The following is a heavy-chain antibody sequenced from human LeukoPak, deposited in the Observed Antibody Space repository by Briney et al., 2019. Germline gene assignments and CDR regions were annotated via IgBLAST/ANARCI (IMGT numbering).Heavy chain of an antibody. D-gene: IGHD6-13*01. V-gene: IGHV4-31*03. CDR2: IYYSGST. Sequence: SQTLSLTCTVSGGSISSGGYYWSWLRQHPGKGLEWFGYIYYSGSTYYNPSLKSRVTISVDTSKNQFSLKLSSVTAADTAVYYCARGKKKGGIAAAGTNNWFDPWGQGTLVTVSS. CDR1: GGSISSGGYY. J-gene: IGHJ5*02. CDR3: ARGKKKGGIAAAGTNNWFDP.